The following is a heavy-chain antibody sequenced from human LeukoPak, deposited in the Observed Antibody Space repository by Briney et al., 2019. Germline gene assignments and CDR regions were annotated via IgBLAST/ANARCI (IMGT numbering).Heavy chain of an antibody. D-gene: IGHD3-22*01. Sequence: GGSLRLSCAASGFTFSSYSMHWVRQAPGKGLEWVAVISYDGSNKYYADSVKGRFTISRDNSKNTLYLQMNSLRAEDTAVYYCAKGALIYYDSSPRFDYWGQGTLVTVSS. CDR3: AKGALIYYDSSPRFDY. V-gene: IGHV3-30*18. CDR2: ISYDGSNK. J-gene: IGHJ4*02. CDR1: GFTFSSYS.